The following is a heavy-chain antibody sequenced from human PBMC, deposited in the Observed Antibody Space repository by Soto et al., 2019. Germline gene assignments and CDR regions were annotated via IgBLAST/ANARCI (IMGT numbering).Heavy chain of an antibody. Sequence: QLQLQESGPGLVKPSETLSLTCTVSGGSISSSSYYWGWIRQPPGKGLEWIGSIYYSGNTYYNPSLKSRVTISVDTSKNQFSLKLSSVTATDTAVYYCARRGGYSDYYVLYWWGQGTLVTVSS. J-gene: IGHJ4*02. CDR1: GGSISSSSYY. CDR2: IYYSGNT. D-gene: IGHD4-17*01. CDR3: ARRGGYSDYYVLYW. V-gene: IGHV4-39*01.